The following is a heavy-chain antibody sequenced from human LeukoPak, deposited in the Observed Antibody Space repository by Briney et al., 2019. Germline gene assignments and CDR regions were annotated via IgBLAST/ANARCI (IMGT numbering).Heavy chain of an antibody. CDR3: AKGYSGSSRPPSGY. D-gene: IGHD1-26*01. V-gene: IGHV3-23*01. CDR2: ISASGGST. CDR1: GFTFSSYA. J-gene: IGHJ4*02. Sequence: GGSLRLSCAASGFTFSSYAMSWVRQAPGKGLEWVSGISASGGSTYYADSVKGRFTISRDNSKNTLYLQMNSLRAEDTAVYYCAKGYSGSSRPPSGYWGQGTLVTVSS.